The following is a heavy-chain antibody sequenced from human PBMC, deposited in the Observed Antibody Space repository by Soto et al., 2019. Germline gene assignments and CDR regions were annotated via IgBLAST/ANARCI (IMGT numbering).Heavy chain of an antibody. CDR1: GFTFSSYA. D-gene: IGHD6-19*01. J-gene: IGHJ4*02. CDR2: ISGSGGST. V-gene: IGHV3-23*01. CDR3: ARSRIAVAGSFDY. Sequence: GSLRLSCAASGFTFSSYAMSWVRQAPGKGLEWVSAISGSGGSTYYADSVKGRFTISRDNSKNTLYLQMNSLRAEDTAVYHCARSRIAVAGSFDYWGQGTLVTVSS.